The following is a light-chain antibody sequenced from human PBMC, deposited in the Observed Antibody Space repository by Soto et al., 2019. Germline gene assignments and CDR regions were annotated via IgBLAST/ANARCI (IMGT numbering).Light chain of an antibody. V-gene: IGKV1-39*01. CDR3: QQSYINPIT. CDR2: GAS. J-gene: IGKJ5*01. CDR1: QSISSY. Sequence: DIQMTQSPSSLSASVGVRVTITYRASQSISSYLSWYQQKPGKAPKLLIYGASSLQSGVPSRFSGSGSGTDFTLTISSLQPEDFATYYCQQSYINPITFGQGTRLEIK.